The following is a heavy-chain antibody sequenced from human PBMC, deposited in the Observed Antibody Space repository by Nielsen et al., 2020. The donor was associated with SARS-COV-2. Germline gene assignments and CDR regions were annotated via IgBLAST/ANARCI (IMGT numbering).Heavy chain of an antibody. CDR2: SSARGAT. J-gene: IGHJ4*02. V-gene: IGHV4-4*08. D-gene: IGHD3-22*01. CDR3: AKYDTHSD. CDR1: GASVNNFH. Sequence: LTCTVSGASVNNFHWTWHRQFPGKGLEWIGYSSARGATRYNPSLKSRVSISIDTSKNQFSLNLMSVTAADSAIYFCAKYDTHSDWGQGTQVIVSS.